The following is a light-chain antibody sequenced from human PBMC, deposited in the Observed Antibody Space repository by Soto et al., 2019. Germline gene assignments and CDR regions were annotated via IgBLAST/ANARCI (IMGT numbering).Light chain of an antibody. CDR2: EVS. V-gene: IGLV2-14*01. CDR1: SSDIGDYDY. Sequence: QSVLTQPASVSGSPGQSITVSCTGTSSDIGDYDYVSWYQQHPGQAPKLMIFEVSERPSGVSNRFSGSKSGNTASLTISGLQAEDEADYFCSSYRATDTLVFGTGTKVTVL. J-gene: IGLJ1*01. CDR3: SSYRATDTLV.